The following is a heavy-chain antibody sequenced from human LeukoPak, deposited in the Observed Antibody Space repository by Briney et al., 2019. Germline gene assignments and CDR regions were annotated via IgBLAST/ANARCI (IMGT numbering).Heavy chain of an antibody. Sequence: APVKVSCKTSGYIFTRHYLHWVRQAPGQGLEWMGWINPNSGDTNYAQKFQGKISMTADTSTSTAYMELRRLRSDDTAVYYCAKGFDAADYYWGQGGFDFWGQGTKVSVSS. D-gene: IGHD3-16*01. CDR3: AKGFDAADYYWGQGGFDF. J-gene: IGHJ3*01. CDR1: GYIFTRHY. CDR2: INPNSGDT. V-gene: IGHV1-2*02.